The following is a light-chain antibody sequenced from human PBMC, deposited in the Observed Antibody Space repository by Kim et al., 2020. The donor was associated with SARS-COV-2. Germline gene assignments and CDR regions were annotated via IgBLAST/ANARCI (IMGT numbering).Light chain of an antibody. CDR1: QSVSSY. CDR2: DAS. J-gene: IGKJ1*01. CDR3: QQRSNWPWT. V-gene: IGKV3-11*01. Sequence: EIVLTQSPATLSLSPGERATLSCRASQSVSSYLAWYQQKPGQAPSLLIYDASDRATGIPARFIGSGSGTDFTLTISSLEPEDFAVYYCQQRSNWPWTFGQGTKVDIK.